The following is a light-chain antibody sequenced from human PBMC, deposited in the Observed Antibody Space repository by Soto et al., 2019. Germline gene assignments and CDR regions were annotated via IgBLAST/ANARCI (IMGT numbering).Light chain of an antibody. Sequence: EIVLTQSPATLSLSPGERATLSCRASQSVSSYLGWYQQKPGQAPRLLIYDASNRATGIPARFSGSGSGTDLTLTISSLEPEDFAVYYCQQRSNWPPETTFGPGTKVDIK. CDR3: QQRSNWPPETT. CDR1: QSVSSY. J-gene: IGKJ3*01. CDR2: DAS. V-gene: IGKV3-11*01.